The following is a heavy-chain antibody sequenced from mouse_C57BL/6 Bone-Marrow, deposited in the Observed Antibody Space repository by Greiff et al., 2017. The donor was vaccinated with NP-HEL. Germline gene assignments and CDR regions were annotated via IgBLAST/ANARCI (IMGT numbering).Heavy chain of an antibody. CDR1: GFSLTSYG. J-gene: IGHJ1*03. V-gene: IGHV2-5*01. Sequence: QVQLKQSGPGLVQPSQSLSITCTVSGFSLTSYGVHWVRQSPGKGLEWLGVIWRGGSTDYNAAFMSSLSIPKDNAKSQVFFKMNSLQADDTAIYYCDKKDYYYGSSYWYFDVWGTGTTVTVSS. CDR2: IWRGGST. CDR3: DKKDYYYGSSYWYFDV. D-gene: IGHD1-1*01.